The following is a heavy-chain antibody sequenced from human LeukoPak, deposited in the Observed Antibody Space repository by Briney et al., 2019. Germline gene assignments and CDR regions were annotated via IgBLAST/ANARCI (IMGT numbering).Heavy chain of an antibody. CDR1: GFTFSSYA. CDR3: AKDPFGCSGGSCYLDGYFQH. D-gene: IGHD2-15*01. J-gene: IGHJ1*01. V-gene: IGHV3-23*01. Sequence: GGSLRLSCAASGFTFSSYAMSWVRQAPGKGLEWVSAISGGGGSTYYADSVKGRFTISRDNSKNTLYLQMNSLRAEDTAVYYCAKDPFGCSGGSCYLDGYFQHWGQGTLVTVSS. CDR2: ISGGGGST.